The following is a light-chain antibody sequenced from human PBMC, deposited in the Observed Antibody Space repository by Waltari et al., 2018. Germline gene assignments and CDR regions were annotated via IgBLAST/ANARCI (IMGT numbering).Light chain of an antibody. CDR1: ISDIGLFKV. CDR3: CSFTSSSTYV. V-gene: IGLV2-23*02. CDR2: GVN. J-gene: IGLJ1*01. Sequence: QSALTQPASVSASPGQSITVSCSGSISDIGLFKVVSWFQQYPGKPPRLIIYGVNKRPPGISDRFSATKSGNVASLTISGLQADDEADYYCCSFTSSSTYVFGSGTTVTVL.